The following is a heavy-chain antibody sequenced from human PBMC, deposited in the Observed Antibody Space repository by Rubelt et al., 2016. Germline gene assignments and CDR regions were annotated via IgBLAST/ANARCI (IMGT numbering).Heavy chain of an antibody. J-gene: IGHJ3*02. Sequence: QVQLQQWGAGLLKPSETLSLTCAVYGGSFSGYYWSWIRQPPGKGLEWIGEINHSGSTNYNPSLKGRVTISVDTSKNRFSLKLSSVTAADTAVYYCATEWTDHAFDIWGQGTMVTVSS. V-gene: IGHV4-34*01. CDR1: GGSFSGYY. CDR3: ATEWTDHAFDI. D-gene: IGHD3-3*01. CDR2: INHSGST.